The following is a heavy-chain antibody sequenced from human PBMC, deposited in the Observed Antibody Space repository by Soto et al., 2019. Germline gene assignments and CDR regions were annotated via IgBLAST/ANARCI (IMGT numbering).Heavy chain of an antibody. J-gene: IGHJ4*02. CDR1: GGPFSSYA. CDR3: ARERSSYYGSGSYYPLAYFDY. V-gene: IGHV1-69*06. D-gene: IGHD3-10*01. Sequence: GGSVKVYFKACGGPFSSYAISLVRQAPGQGLEWMGGIIPIFGTANYAQKFQGRVTITADKSTSTAYMELSSLRSEDTAVYYCARERSSYYGSGSYYPLAYFDYWGQGTLVTVSS. CDR2: IIPIFGTA.